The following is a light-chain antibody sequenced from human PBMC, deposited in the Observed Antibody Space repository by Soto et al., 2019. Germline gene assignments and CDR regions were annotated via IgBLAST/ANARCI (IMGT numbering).Light chain of an antibody. CDR1: QSVSSN. CDR3: QQYDNWPPYT. Sequence: EIVMTQYPATMSVSPGERATLSCRASQSVSSNLAWYQQKPGQAPRLLFYGASTRATGIPARFSGSGSGTEFTLTISSLQSEDFAVYYCQQYDNWPPYTFGQGTKLQIK. CDR2: GAS. V-gene: IGKV3-15*01. J-gene: IGKJ2*01.